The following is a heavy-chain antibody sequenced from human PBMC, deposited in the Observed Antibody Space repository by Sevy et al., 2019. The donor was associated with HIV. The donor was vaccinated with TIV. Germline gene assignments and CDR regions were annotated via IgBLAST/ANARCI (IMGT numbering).Heavy chain of an antibody. CDR1: EYDFSTYW. CDR2: IFPGDSDT. D-gene: IGHD1-26*01. J-gene: IGHJ6*02. V-gene: IGHV5-51*01. CDR3: ARRDLLQRGGDYFYYGLDV. Sequence: GESLKISCKGSEYDFSTYWIAWVRQMPGKGLELMGIIFPGDSDTRYSQSFQGQVTISADDSIGTSYLQWRSLKASDTAIYYCARRDLLQRGGDYFYYGLDVWGQGTTVTVSS.